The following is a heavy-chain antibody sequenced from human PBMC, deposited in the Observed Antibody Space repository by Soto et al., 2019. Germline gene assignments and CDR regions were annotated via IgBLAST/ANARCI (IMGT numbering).Heavy chain of an antibody. CDR3: AKDYSYYFDY. V-gene: IGHV3-30*18. Sequence: GGSLRLSCAAPGFTFSSYGMHWVRQAPGKGLEWVAVISYDGSNKYYADSVKGRFTISRDNSKNTLYLQMNSLRAEDTAVYYCAKDYSYYFDYWGQGTLVTVSS. D-gene: IGHD5-18*01. J-gene: IGHJ4*02. CDR1: GFTFSSYG. CDR2: ISYDGSNK.